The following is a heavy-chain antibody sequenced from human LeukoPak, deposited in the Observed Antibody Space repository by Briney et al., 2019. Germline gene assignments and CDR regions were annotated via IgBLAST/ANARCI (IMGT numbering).Heavy chain of an antibody. D-gene: IGHD3-22*01. CDR2: IIPILGIA. J-gene: IGHJ6*02. CDR1: GGTFSSYA. V-gene: IGHV1-69*04. CDR3: ARKAGANYGDHDRAYYYDSSELYYYGMDV. Sequence: SVKVSCKASGGTFSSYAISWVRQAPGQGLEWMGRIIPILGIANYAQKFQGRVTITADKSTSTAYMELSSLRSEDTAVYYCARKAGANYGDHDRAYYYDSSELYYYGMDVWGQGTTVTVSS.